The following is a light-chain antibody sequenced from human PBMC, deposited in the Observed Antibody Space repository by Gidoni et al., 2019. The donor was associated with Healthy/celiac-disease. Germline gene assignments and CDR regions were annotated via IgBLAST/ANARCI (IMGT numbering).Light chain of an antibody. V-gene: IGKV1-9*01. CDR1: QGISSY. J-gene: IGKJ5*01. CDR3: QHLNGYPIS. CDR2: AAS. Sequence: DIQLTQSPSFLSASVGDRVTSTCRASQGISSYLAWYQQKPGKAPKLLIYAASTLQSGVPSRFSGSGSGTEFTLTISSLQPEDFATYYCQHLNGYPISFGQGTRLEIQ.